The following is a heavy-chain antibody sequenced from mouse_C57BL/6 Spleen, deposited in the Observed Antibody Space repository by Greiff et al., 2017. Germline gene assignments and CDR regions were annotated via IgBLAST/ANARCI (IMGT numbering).Heavy chain of an antibody. CDR2: IYPGSGNT. CDR1: GYTFTDYY. D-gene: IGHD2-2*01. V-gene: IGHV1-76*01. Sequence: VKLVASGAELVRPGASVKLSCKASGYTFTDYYINWVKQRPGQGLEWIARIYPGSGNTYYNEKFKGKATLTAEKYSSTAYMQLSSLTSEDSAVYFCARAGGYDGGDAMDYWGQGTSVTVSS. CDR3: ARAGGYDGGDAMDY. J-gene: IGHJ4*01.